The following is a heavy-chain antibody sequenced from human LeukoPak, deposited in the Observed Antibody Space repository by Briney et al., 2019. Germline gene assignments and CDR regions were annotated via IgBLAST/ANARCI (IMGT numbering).Heavy chain of an antibody. V-gene: IGHV3-64*01. CDR3: ARGSVVVAAMFDY. CDR2: ISSNGGST. D-gene: IGHD2-15*01. Sequence: PGGSLRLSCAASGFTFSSYAMHWVRQAPGKGLEYVSAISSNGGSTYYANSVKGRFTISRDNSKNTLYLQMGSLRAGDMAVYYCARGSVVVAAMFDYWGQGTLVTVSS. CDR1: GFTFSSYA. J-gene: IGHJ4*02.